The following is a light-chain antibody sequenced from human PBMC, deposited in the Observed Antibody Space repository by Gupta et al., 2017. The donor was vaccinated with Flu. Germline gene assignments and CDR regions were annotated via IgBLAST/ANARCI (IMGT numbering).Light chain of an antibody. CDR1: QSVLYSSNNKNY. J-gene: IGKJ2*03. CDR3: QEYYSTPPYS. V-gene: IGKV4-1*01. CDR2: WAS. Sequence: DIVMTQSLASLAVALGEGAPSHCRSSQSVLYSSNNKNYLAWYQQRPGQPPKLLIYWASTRESGVSDRFSGSGSGTDFTLTTSSLQAEDVAVYYCQEYYSTPPYSFGQGTKLEIK.